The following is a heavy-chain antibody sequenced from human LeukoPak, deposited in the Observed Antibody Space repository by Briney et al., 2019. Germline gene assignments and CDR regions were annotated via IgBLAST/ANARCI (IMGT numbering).Heavy chain of an antibody. J-gene: IGHJ4*02. D-gene: IGHD5-18*01. V-gene: IGHV3-20*04. Sequence: GGSLRLSCAASGFTFDDHGMNWVRQAPGKGLEWVSGITWNGGSTGYADSVKGRFTISRDNSKNTLYLQMSSLRAEDTAVYYCVKRPSAIDYWGQGTLVTVSS. CDR1: GFTFDDHG. CDR2: ITWNGGST. CDR3: VKRPSAIDY.